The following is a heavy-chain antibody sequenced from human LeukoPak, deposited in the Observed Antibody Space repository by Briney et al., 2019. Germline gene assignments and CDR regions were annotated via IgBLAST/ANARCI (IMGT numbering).Heavy chain of an antibody. CDR3: ARGSSALGYFDY. CDR1: GGSISSSSYY. J-gene: IGHJ4*02. D-gene: IGHD3-10*01. Sequence: SETQSLTCTVSGGSISSSSYYWGWIRQPPGKGLEWIGSIYYSGSTYYNPSLKSRVTISVDTSKNQFSLKLSSVTAADTAVYYCARGSSALGYFDYWGQGTLVTVSS. V-gene: IGHV4-39*01. CDR2: IYYSGST.